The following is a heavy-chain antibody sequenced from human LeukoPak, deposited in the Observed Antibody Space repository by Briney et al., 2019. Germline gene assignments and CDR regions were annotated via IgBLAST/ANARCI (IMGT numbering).Heavy chain of an antibody. CDR2: VYYSGST. D-gene: IGHD6-19*01. V-gene: IGHV4-39*01. Sequence: SETLSLTCTVSSGSISSYYWAWIRQPPGRGLEWLGNVYYSGSTDYNPSLKSRGTITVDTSKNQFSLQLNSVTAADTAFYYCVRHRIAVGGAFDNWGQGPLVTVSS. CDR3: VRHRIAVGGAFDN. J-gene: IGHJ4*02. CDR1: SGSISSYY.